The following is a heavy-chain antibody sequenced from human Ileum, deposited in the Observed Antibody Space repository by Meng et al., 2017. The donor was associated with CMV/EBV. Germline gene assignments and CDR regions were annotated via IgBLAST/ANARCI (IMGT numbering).Heavy chain of an antibody. D-gene: IGHD3-3*02. CDR3: ARSFSLRPFDI. CDR2: ISYDGSTN. CDR1: GLTFDSSA. V-gene: IGHV3-30-3*01. J-gene: IGHJ3*02. Sequence: SCAASGLTFDSSALHWVRQAPGKGLEWVAVISYDGSTNYYVDSVKGRFTISRDNPKNTLYLQMSSLRTEDTAVYYCARSFSLRPFDIWGQGTMVTVSS.